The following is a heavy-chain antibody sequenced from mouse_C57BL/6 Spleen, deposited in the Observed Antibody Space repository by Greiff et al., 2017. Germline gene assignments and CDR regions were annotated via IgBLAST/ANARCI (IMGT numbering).Heavy chain of an antibody. V-gene: IGHV1-39*01. CDR3: AKEGNKLDYFDY. D-gene: IGHD4-1*01. Sequence: VQLKQSGPELVKPGASVKISCKASGYSFTDYNMNWVKQSNGKSLEWIGVINPNHGTTSYNQKFKGKATMTVDQSSSTAYMQLNSLTSEDSAVYYCAKEGNKLDYFDYWGQGTTLTVSS. J-gene: IGHJ2*01. CDR1: GYSFTDYN. CDR2: INPNHGTT.